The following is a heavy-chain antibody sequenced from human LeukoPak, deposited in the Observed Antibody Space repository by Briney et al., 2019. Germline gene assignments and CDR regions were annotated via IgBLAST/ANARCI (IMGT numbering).Heavy chain of an antibody. CDR3: AKALLRYFDWTFDY. V-gene: IGHV3-30*18. D-gene: IGHD3-9*01. J-gene: IGHJ4*02. CDR1: GFTLSSYG. CDR2: ISYDGSNK. Sequence: GGSLRLSCAASGFTLSSYGMHWVRQAPGKGLEWVSFISYDGSNKYSPDSVKGRFTISRDNSKNTLYLQMNSLRAEDTAVYYCAKALLRYFDWTFDYWGQGTLVTVSS.